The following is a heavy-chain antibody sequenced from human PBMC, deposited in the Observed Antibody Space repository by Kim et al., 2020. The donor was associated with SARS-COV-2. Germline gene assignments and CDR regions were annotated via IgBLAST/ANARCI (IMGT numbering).Heavy chain of an antibody. V-gene: IGHV5-51*01. CDR2: IYPGDSDT. Sequence: GESLKISCKGSGYSFTSYWIGWVRQMPGKGLEWMGIIYPGDSDTRYSPSFQGQVTISADKSISTAYLQWSSLKASDTAMYYCARHFSGYSPGSQFDPWGQGTLVTVSS. J-gene: IGHJ5*02. D-gene: IGHD5-18*01. CDR1: GYSFTSYW. CDR3: ARHFSGYSPGSQFDP.